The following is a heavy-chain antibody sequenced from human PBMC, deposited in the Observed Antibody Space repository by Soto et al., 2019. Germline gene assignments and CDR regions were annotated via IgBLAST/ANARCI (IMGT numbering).Heavy chain of an antibody. Sequence: EVQLVESGGGLVKPGGSLRLSCAASGFTFSSYRMNWVRQAPGKGLEWVSSISSSSSYIYYADSVKGRFTISRDNAKNSLYLQMNSLRAEDTAVYYCARDGGSGSYLYYYYYMDVWGKGTTVTVSS. CDR1: GFTFSSYR. CDR2: ISSSSSYI. CDR3: ARDGGSGSYLYYYYYMDV. D-gene: IGHD3-10*01. V-gene: IGHV3-21*01. J-gene: IGHJ6*03.